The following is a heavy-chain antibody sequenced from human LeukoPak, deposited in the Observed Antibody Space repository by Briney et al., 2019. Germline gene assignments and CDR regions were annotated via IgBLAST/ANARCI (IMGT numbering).Heavy chain of an antibody. CDR3: AKDGSYYYDSSGYYSGYYYYYMDV. D-gene: IGHD3-22*01. Sequence: GGSLRLSCAASGFTFSSYAMSWVRQAPGKGLEWVSAISGSGGSTYYADSVKGRLTIPRDNSKNTLYLQMNSLRAEDTAVYYCAKDGSYYYDSSGYYSGYYYYYMDVWGKGTTVTVSS. CDR1: GFTFSSYA. J-gene: IGHJ6*03. CDR2: ISGSGGST. V-gene: IGHV3-23*01.